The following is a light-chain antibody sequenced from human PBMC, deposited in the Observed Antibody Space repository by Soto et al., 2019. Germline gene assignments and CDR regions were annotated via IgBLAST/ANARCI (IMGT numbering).Light chain of an antibody. CDR3: QHYNSYSEA. Sequence: IQLTQSPSSLSASVGDRVTITCRASQGIISYLAWYQQKPGKAPKLLIYAASTLQSGVPSRFSGSGSGTEFTLTISSLQPDDFATYYCQHYNSYSEAFGQGTKVDIK. CDR2: AAS. J-gene: IGKJ1*01. CDR1: QGIISY. V-gene: IGKV1-9*01.